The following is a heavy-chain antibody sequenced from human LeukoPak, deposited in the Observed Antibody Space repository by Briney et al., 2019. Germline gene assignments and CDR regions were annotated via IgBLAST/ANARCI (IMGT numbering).Heavy chain of an antibody. CDR3: ARLATVLTAYFDY. V-gene: IGHV4-59*08. Sequence: SETLSLTCTVSGGSISSYYWSWIRHPPGKGLEWIGYIYYSGSTNYNPSLKSRVTISVDTSKNQFSLKLSSVTAADTAVYYCARLATVLTAYFDYWSQGTLVTVSS. D-gene: IGHD5-12*01. J-gene: IGHJ4*02. CDR2: IYYSGST. CDR1: GGSISSYY.